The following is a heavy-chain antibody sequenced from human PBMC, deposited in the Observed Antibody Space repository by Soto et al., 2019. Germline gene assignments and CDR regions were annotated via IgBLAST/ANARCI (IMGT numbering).Heavy chain of an antibody. Sequence: PGESLKISCKGSGYSFTSCWISWVRQMPGKGLEWMGRIDPSDSYTNYSPSFQGHVTISADKSISAAYLQWSSLKASDTAMYYCARGGAAVVYYYGMDVWGQGTTVTVSS. CDR3: ARGGAAVVYYYGMDV. V-gene: IGHV5-10-1*01. J-gene: IGHJ6*02. D-gene: IGHD6-13*01. CDR1: GYSFTSCW. CDR2: IDPSDSYT.